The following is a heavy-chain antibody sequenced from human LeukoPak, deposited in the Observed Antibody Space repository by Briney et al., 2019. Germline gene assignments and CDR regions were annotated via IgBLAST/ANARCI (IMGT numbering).Heavy chain of an antibody. Sequence: PGGSLRLSCAASGFTLSSYAMSWVRQGPGKGLEWVSAISVSGNTYHADSVKGRFTISRDNSKNTLYLQMNSLRAEDTAVYYCAKDGGYYDSSGYFKIDYWGQGTLVTVSS. V-gene: IGHV3-23*01. CDR1: GFTLSSYA. D-gene: IGHD3-22*01. CDR2: ISVSGNT. CDR3: AKDGGYYDSSGYFKIDY. J-gene: IGHJ4*02.